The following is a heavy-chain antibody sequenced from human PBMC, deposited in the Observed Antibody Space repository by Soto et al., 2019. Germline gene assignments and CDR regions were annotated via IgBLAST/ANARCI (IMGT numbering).Heavy chain of an antibody. CDR1: GYTFSTFG. CDR3: ARDPGGATGFDP. J-gene: IGHJ5*02. Sequence: QVQLVQSGAEVKKPGASVKVSCKASGYTFSTFGISWVLQAPGQALEWMGWMSPNNGNTNYARKFQGRVTMTTDTSTRTAYMELKSLKSDDTAVYYCARDPGGATGFDPWGQGTLVTVSS. D-gene: IGHD1-1*01. CDR2: MSPNNGNT. V-gene: IGHV1-18*04.